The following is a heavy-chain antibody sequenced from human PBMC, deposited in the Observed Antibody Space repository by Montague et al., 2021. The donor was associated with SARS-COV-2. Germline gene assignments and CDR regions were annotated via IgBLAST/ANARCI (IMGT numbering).Heavy chain of an antibody. J-gene: IGHJ4*02. CDR2: IYYAGST. D-gene: IGHD3-9*01. CDR1: GGPISSSSYY. V-gene: IGHV4-39*01. CDR3: ARQLRYYDCRVDY. Sequence: SETLSLTCSVSGGPISSSSYYWGWIRQPPGKGLEWIGNIYYAGSTYYNPSLKSRATISVDTSNNQFSLKLTSVTAADTAVYYCARQLRYYDCRVDYWGQGALVSVSS.